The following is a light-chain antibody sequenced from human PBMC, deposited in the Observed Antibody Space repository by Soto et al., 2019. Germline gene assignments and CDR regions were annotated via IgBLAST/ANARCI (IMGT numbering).Light chain of an antibody. Sequence: QSALTQPASVSGSPGQSITISCTGTSSDVGSYNLVSWYQQHPGKAPKLMIYEGSKRPSGVSNRFSGSKSGNTASLTISGLQAEDDADYYCCSYAGSRPDVFGTGTKVTVL. CDR3: CSYAGSRPDV. CDR2: EGS. CDR1: SSDVGSYNL. J-gene: IGLJ1*01. V-gene: IGLV2-23*01.